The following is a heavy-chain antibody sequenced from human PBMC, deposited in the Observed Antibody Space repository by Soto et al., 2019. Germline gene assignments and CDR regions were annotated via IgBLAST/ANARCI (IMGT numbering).Heavy chain of an antibody. Sequence: GGSLRLSCVGSGFTFSDSVMAWVRQAPGKGLEWLSVMSGDGRTRYALSVTGRFTISRDNSKNTLYLQMRSLRAEDAAAYYCVQWHTSNFDSFPFTGFDFWGQRTQVTVSS. J-gene: IGHJ4*02. CDR2: MSGDGRT. CDR1: GFTFSDSV. CDR3: VQWHTSNFDSFPFTGFDF. D-gene: IGHD3-22*01. V-gene: IGHV3-23*01.